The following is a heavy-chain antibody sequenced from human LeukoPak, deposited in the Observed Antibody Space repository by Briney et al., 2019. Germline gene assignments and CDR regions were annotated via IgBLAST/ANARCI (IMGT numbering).Heavy chain of an antibody. CDR2: IRWNSGSI. CDR1: GFTFDDYA. D-gene: IGHD6-19*01. Sequence: GRSLRLSCAACGFTFDDYAMHWLRQAPGKGLAGVSGIRWNSGSIGYAESVKGRFTISRDNAKNSLYLQMNSLRAEDMALYYCAKDISSSGWYYFDYWGQGTLVTVSS. J-gene: IGHJ4*02. V-gene: IGHV3-9*03. CDR3: AKDISSSGWYYFDY.